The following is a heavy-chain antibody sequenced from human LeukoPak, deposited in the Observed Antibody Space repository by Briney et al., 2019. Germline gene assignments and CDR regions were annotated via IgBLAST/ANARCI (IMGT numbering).Heavy chain of an antibody. D-gene: IGHD2-15*01. V-gene: IGHV1-69*05. Sequence: SVKVSCKASGGTFSSYAISWVRQAPGQGLEWMGGIIPIFGTANYAQKFQGRVTITTDESTSTAYMELSSLRSEDTAVYYCARALGYCSGGSCYSSWFDPWVQGTLVTVSS. CDR1: GGTFSSYA. CDR3: ARALGYCSGGSCYSSWFDP. J-gene: IGHJ5*02. CDR2: IIPIFGTA.